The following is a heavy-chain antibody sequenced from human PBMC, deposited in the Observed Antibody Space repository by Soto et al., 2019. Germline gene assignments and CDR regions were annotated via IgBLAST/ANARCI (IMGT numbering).Heavy chain of an antibody. CDR3: ARAAVDSGSYCGRGYFDY. CDR2: ISAYNGNT. J-gene: IGHJ4*02. D-gene: IGHD1-26*01. Sequence: QVQLVQSGAEVKTPGASVKVSCKASGYTFTSNGFSWVRQAPGQGLEWMGWISAYNGNTNYAQKVQGRVTMTTDTSTSTAYMELRSLRSDDAAVYYCARAAVDSGSYCGRGYFDYWGQGTLVTVSS. V-gene: IGHV1-18*01. CDR1: GYTFTSNG.